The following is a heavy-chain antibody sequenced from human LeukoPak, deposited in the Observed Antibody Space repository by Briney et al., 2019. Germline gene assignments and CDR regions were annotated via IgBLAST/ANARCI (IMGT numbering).Heavy chain of an antibody. Sequence: SVKVSCKASGGTFSRCAISWVRQAPGQGLEWMGGIIPIFGTANYAQKFQGRVTITTDESTSTAYMELSSLRSEDTAVYYCARRGVGLLDYWGRGTLVTVSS. D-gene: IGHD1-26*01. CDR1: GGTFSRCA. V-gene: IGHV1-69*05. CDR2: IIPIFGTA. J-gene: IGHJ4*02. CDR3: ARRGVGLLDY.